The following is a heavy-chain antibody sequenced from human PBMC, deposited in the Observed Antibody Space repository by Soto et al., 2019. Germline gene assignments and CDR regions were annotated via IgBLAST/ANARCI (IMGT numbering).Heavy chain of an antibody. V-gene: IGHV1-46*01. J-gene: IGHJ5*02. D-gene: IGHD6-6*01. CDR3: AARGPGGAARP. Sequence: ASVKVSCKASGYTFTSYYMHWVRQAPGQGLEWMGIINPSGGSTSYAQKFQGRVTITRDMSTSTAYMELSSLRSEDTAVYYCAARGPGGAARPWGQGTLVTVSS. CDR1: GYTFTSYY. CDR2: INPSGGST.